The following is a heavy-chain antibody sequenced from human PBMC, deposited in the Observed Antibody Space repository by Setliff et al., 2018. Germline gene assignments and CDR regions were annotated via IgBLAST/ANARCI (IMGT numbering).Heavy chain of an antibody. CDR1: GVSISNYY. J-gene: IGHJ4*01. CDR2: IQKSGGT. V-gene: IGHV4-4*08. D-gene: IGHD3-9*01. Sequence: SETLSLTCNVSGVSISNYYWSWIRQPPGKGLECIGYIQKSGGTNYNPSLKSRVTLSRDTSTNQFSLKLGSVTAADTAVYYCARERYFDWFFEDWGHGTLVTVSS. CDR3: ARERYFDWFFED.